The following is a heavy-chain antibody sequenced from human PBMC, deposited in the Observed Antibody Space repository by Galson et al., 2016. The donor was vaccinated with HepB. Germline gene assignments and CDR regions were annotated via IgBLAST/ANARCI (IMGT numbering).Heavy chain of an antibody. CDR1: GFTFSSYS. CDR3: ARGDIVGAIFDY. D-gene: IGHD1-26*01. J-gene: IGHJ4*02. Sequence: SLRLSCAASGFTFSSYSMNWVRQAPGKGLEWVSSISSSSSYIYYAASVKGRFTISRDNAKNPLYLQMNSLRAEDTAVYYCARGDIVGAIFDYWGQGTLVTVSS. CDR2: ISSSSSYI. V-gene: IGHV3-21*01.